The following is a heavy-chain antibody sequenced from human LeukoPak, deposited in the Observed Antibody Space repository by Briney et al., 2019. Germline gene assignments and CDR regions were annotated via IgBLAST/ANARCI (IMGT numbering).Heavy chain of an antibody. CDR2: INHSGST. CDR3: ARGRAARRLDP. J-gene: IGHJ5*02. D-gene: IGHD6-6*01. Sequence: SETLSLTCAVYGGSFSGYYWSWIRQPPGKGLEWIGEINHSGSTNYNPSLKSRVTISVDTSKNQFSLKLSSVTAADTAVYYCARGRAARRLDPWGQGTLVTVSS. CDR1: GGSFSGYY. V-gene: IGHV4-34*01.